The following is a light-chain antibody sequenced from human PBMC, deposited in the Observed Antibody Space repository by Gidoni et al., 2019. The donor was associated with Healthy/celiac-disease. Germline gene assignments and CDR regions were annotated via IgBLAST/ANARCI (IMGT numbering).Light chain of an antibody. J-gene: IGKJ5*01. CDR3: QQSYSTPIT. CDR2: AAS. Sequence: TQMVQSPSSLSASLVDSDTITRRAIQSISSYLNWYQQKPGKAPKLLIYAASSLQSGVPSRFSGSGSGTDFTLTISSLQPEDFATYYCQQSYSTPITFGQGTRLEIK. CDR1: QSISSY. V-gene: IGKV1-39*01.